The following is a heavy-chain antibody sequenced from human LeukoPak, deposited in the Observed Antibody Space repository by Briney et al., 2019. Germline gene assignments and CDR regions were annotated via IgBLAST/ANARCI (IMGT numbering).Heavy chain of an antibody. CDR3: ARDHAYFAWFDP. Sequence: ASVKVSCKASGYTFTSYAMHWVRQASGQRLEWMGWINAGNGNTKYSQKFQGRVTITRDTSASTAYMELSSLRSEDTAVYYCARDHAYFAWFDPWGQGTLVTVSS. D-gene: IGHD3-9*01. V-gene: IGHV1-3*01. CDR1: GYTFTSYA. J-gene: IGHJ5*02. CDR2: INAGNGNT.